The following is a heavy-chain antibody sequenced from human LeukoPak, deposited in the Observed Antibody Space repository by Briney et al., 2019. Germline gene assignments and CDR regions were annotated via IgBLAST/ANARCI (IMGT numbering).Heavy chain of an antibody. D-gene: IGHD4-11*01. CDR3: AKSNGDYYYGMDV. Sequence: GGSLRLSCAPSGFTFSSYAMSCVRQAPGEGLEWVSAISGSGGSTYYADSVKGRFTIYRDNSKNTLYLQMNSLRAEDTAVYYCAKSNGDYYYGMDVWGQGTTVTVSS. CDR1: GFTFSSYA. V-gene: IGHV3-23*01. CDR2: ISGSGGST. J-gene: IGHJ6*02.